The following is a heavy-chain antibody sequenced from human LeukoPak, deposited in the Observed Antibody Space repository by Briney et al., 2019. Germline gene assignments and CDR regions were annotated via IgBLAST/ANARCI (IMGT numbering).Heavy chain of an antibody. J-gene: IGHJ6*02. D-gene: IGHD2-21*02. CDR2: ISSSSSYI. Sequence: GGSLRLSCAASGFTFSSYRMSWVRQAPGKGLEWVSSISSSSSYIYYADSVKGRFTISRDNAKNSLYLQMNSLRAEDTAVYYCARSIVVVTAIPDYYGMDVWGQGTTVTVSS. CDR1: GFTFSSYR. CDR3: ARSIVVVTAIPDYYGMDV. V-gene: IGHV3-21*01.